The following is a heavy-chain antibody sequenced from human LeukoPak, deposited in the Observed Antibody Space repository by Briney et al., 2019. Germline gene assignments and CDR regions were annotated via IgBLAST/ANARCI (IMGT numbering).Heavy chain of an antibody. V-gene: IGHV4-61*02. CDR3: ARGPGAITQEAFDY. D-gene: IGHD1-26*01. CDR1: GGSVSSVSSY. J-gene: IGHJ4*02. CDR2: IYTSGIT. Sequence: SQTLSLTCTVSGGSVSSVSSYWSWVRQPAGKGLEWIGRIYTSGITDYNPSLQCRVTISLDASKNQFYLKLTSVTAADTAVYYFARGPGAITQEAFDYWGQGTLVTVSS.